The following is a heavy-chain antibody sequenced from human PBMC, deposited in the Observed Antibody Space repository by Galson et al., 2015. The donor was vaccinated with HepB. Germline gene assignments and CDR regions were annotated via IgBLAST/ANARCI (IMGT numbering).Heavy chain of an antibody. Sequence: SVKVSCKASGYTFTSYGISWVRQAPGQGLEWMGWISAYNGNTNYAQKLRGRVTMTTDTSTSTAYMELRSLRSDDTAVYYCARGDLMTGYSAYYYYYGMDVWGQGTTVTVSS. D-gene: IGHD3-9*01. CDR3: ARGDLMTGYSAYYYYYGMDV. CDR2: ISAYNGNT. CDR1: GYTFTSYG. J-gene: IGHJ6*02. V-gene: IGHV1-18*01.